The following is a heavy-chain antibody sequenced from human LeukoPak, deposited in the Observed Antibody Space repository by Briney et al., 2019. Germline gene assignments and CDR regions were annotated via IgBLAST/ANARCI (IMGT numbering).Heavy chain of an antibody. CDR1: GGSFSGYY. V-gene: IGHV4-34*01. Sequence: SETLSLTCAVYGGSFSGYYWSWIRQPPGKGLEWIGEINHSGSTYYNPSLKSRVTISVGTSKNQFSLKLSSVTAADTAVYYCARYTMVRGVINPFDYWGQGTLVTVSS. J-gene: IGHJ4*02. CDR2: INHSGST. D-gene: IGHD3-10*01. CDR3: ARYTMVRGVINPFDY.